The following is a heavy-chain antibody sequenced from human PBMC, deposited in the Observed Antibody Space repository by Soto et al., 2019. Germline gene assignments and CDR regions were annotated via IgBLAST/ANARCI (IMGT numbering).Heavy chain of an antibody. D-gene: IGHD1-7*01. J-gene: IGHJ5*02. CDR1: GGSISSSSYY. CDR2: IYYSGST. Sequence: SETLSLTCTVSGGSISSSSYYWGWIRQPPGKGLEWIGSIYYSGSTYYNPSLKSRVTISVDTSKNQFSLKLSSVTAADTAVYYCAKHPLTGTTCWFDPWGQGALVTVSS. V-gene: IGHV4-39*01. CDR3: AKHPLTGTTCWFDP.